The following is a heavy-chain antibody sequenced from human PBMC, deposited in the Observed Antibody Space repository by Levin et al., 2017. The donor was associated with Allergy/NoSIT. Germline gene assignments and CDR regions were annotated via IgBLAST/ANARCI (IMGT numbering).Heavy chain of an antibody. Sequence: PSETLSLTCSVSGGSIITGTYNWDWIRQPPGKGLEWIGTSYSSGTTYYNPSLRSRVTISVDTSKNQFSLILTSVTAADTAVYYCARRYIGYDHVDVWGQGTTVTVSS. CDR3: ARRYIGYDHVDV. CDR1: GGSIITGTYN. J-gene: IGHJ6*02. CDR2: SYSSGTT. V-gene: IGHV4-39*01. D-gene: IGHD5-12*01.